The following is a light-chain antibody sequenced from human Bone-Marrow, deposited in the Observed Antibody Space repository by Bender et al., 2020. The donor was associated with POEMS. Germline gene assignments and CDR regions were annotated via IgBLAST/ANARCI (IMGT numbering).Light chain of an antibody. CDR3: AAWDASLNGPV. CDR1: SSNIGSKT. CDR2: YNN. Sequence: QSVLTQPPSASGTPGQRVTISCSGSSSNIGSKTVNWYQQLPGTAPKLLIYYNNQRPSGVPDRFSGSKSGTSASLAISGLQSEDEADYYCAAWDASLNGPVFGGGTKLTVL. J-gene: IGLJ2*01. V-gene: IGLV1-44*01.